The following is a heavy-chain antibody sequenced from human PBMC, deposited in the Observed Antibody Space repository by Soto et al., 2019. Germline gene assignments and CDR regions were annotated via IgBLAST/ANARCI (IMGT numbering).Heavy chain of an antibody. CDR3: ARDRGPSSGYYPYWFDP. CDR1: GGTFSSYA. CDR2: IIPIFGTA. V-gene: IGHV1-69*12. Sequence: QVQLVQSGAEVKKPGSSVKVSCKASGGTFSSYAISWVRQAPGQGLEWMGEIIPIFGTANYAQKFQGRVTITGGESTSTGYMELGSLRSEDTAVYYCARDRGPSSGYYPYWFDPWGEGTLVTVSS. D-gene: IGHD3-22*01. J-gene: IGHJ5*02.